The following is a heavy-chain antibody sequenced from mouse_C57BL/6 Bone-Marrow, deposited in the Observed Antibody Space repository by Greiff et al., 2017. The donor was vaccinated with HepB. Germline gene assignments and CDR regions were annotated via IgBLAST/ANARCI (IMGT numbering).Heavy chain of an antibody. CDR2: IYPGDGDT. J-gene: IGHJ4*01. Sequence: VQLQQSGPELVKPGASVKISCKASGYAFSSYWMHWVKQRPGKGLEWIGRIYPGDGDTNYNGKFKGKATLTADKSSSTAYMQLSSLTSEDSAVYFCASYYYGSRNYYAMDCRGQGTSVTVAT. CDR1: GYAFSSYW. V-gene: IGHV1-82*01. D-gene: IGHD1-1*01. CDR3: ASYYYGSRNYYAMDC.